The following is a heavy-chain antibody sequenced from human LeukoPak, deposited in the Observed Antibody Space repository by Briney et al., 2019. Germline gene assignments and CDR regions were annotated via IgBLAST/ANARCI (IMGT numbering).Heavy chain of an antibody. J-gene: IGHJ4*02. Sequence: ASVKVSCKASGYTFTGYYVHWVRQAPGQGLEWMGRINPNSGGTNYAQKFQGRVTMTRDTSISTAYMELSRLRSDDTAVYYCARGRAHSSSWYVFWYWGQGTLVTVSS. CDR1: GYTFTGYY. V-gene: IGHV1-2*06. CDR3: ARGRAHSSSWYVFWY. CDR2: INPNSGGT. D-gene: IGHD6-13*01.